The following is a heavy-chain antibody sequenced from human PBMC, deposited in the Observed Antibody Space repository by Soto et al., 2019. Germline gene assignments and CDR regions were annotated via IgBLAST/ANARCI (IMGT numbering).Heavy chain of an antibody. CDR3: ARDWTHYDSSGPGDY. D-gene: IGHD3-22*01. J-gene: IGHJ4*02. V-gene: IGHV1-3*01. CDR2: INAGNGDT. CDR1: GYSFTSYP. Sequence: ASVKVSCKASGYSFTSYPMHWVRQAPGQGLEWMGWINAGNGDTKYSQKFQGRVTITSDTSAITAYMELSSLRSEDTAVYYCARDWTHYDSSGPGDYWGQGTLLTVSS.